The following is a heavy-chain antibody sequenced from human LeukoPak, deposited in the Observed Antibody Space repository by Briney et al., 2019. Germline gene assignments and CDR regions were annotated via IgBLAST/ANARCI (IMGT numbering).Heavy chain of an antibody. V-gene: IGHV3-11*04. J-gene: IGHJ4*02. D-gene: IGHD1-1*01. CDR1: GFTFSDYY. CDR2: ISSSGSTI. CDR3: ARWYNWNVQAFDY. Sequence: GGSLRLSCAASGFTFSDYYMSWIRQAPGKGLEWVSYISSSGSTIYYADSVKGRFTISRDDAKNSLYLQMNSLRAEDTAVYYCARWYNWNVQAFDYWGQGTLVTVSS.